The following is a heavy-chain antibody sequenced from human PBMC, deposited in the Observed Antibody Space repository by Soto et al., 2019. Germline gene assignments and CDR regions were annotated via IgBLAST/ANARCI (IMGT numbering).Heavy chain of an antibody. V-gene: IGHV3-23*01. Sequence: GGSLRLSCAASGFTFSSYAMSRVRQAPGKGLEWVSAISGSGGSTYYADSVKGRFTISRDNSKNTLYLQMNSLRAEDTAVYYCAKDIGFLEWLPIRFDYWGQGTLVTVSS. D-gene: IGHD3-3*01. CDR1: GFTFSSYA. CDR2: ISGSGGST. J-gene: IGHJ4*02. CDR3: AKDIGFLEWLPIRFDY.